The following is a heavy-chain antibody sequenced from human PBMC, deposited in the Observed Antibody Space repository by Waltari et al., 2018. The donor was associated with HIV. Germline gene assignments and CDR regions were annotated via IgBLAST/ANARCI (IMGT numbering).Heavy chain of an antibody. CDR1: GYTFNTYG. CDR3: ARHGDSRRFRSFDL. J-gene: IGHJ3*01. D-gene: IGHD6-13*01. CDR2: ISGYNGNT. V-gene: IGHV1-18*01. Sequence: QVQLVPSGSEVKKPGASVKVSCKTSGYTFNTYGITWVRQAPGQGLEWMGWISGYNGNTNYAQNFQDRISMTTNTSTSTAYMELRSLRSGDSAVYFCARHGDSRRFRSFDLWGQGTMVTVSS.